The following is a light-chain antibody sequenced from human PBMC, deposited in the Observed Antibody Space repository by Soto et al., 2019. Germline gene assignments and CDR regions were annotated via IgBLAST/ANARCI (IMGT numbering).Light chain of an antibody. CDR1: QSIGNW. CDR2: KAS. V-gene: IGKV1-5*03. CDR3: QQYDSYPYT. J-gene: IGKJ2*01. Sequence: DIQMTQSPSTLSASEGDIVTITCRASQSIGNWLAWYQQKTGKAPKLLIYKASILQSGVPARFSGSGSGTEFTLTISSLQPDDFATYYCQQYDSYPYTFGQGTKVDIK.